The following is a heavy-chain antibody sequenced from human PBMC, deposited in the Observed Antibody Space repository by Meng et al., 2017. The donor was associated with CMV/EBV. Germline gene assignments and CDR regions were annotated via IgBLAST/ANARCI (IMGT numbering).Heavy chain of an antibody. CDR3: ARAVDSSGWYLLEY. D-gene: IGHD6-19*01. J-gene: IGHJ4*02. V-gene: IGHV3-48*03. CDR2: ISSSGSTI. Sequence: GESLKISCAASGFTFSSYEMNWVRQAPGKGLEWVSYISSSGSTIYYADSVKGRFTISRDNAKNSLYLQMNSLRAEDTAVYYCARAVDSSGWYLLEYWGQGTLVTVSS. CDR1: GFTFSSYE.